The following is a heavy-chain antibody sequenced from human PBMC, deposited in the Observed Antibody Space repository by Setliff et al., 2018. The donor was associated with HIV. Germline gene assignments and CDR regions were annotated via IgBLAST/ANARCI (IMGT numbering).Heavy chain of an antibody. D-gene: IGHD6-19*01. V-gene: IGHV3-11*04. CDR3: ARDPRSGWYLGFFDY. CDR1: GFTFRDHY. Sequence: PGGSLRLSCVVSGFTFRDHYMTWIRQAPGKGLEWISYISSSGSTTYYADSVKGRFTISRDNTKNSLYLQMNSLRAEDTAVYYCARDPRSGWYLGFFDYWGQGTLVTVSS. CDR2: ISSSGSTT. J-gene: IGHJ4*02.